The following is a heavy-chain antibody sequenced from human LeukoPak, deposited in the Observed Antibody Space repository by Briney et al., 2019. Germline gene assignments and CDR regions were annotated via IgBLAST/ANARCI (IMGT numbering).Heavy chain of an antibody. CDR1: GGSISSSSYY. CDR2: IYYSGST. Sequence: PSETLSLTCTVSGGSISSSSYYWGWIRQPPGKGLEWIGSIYYSGSTYYNPSLKSRVTISVDTSKNQFSLKLSSVTAADTAVCYCARARYAIGPSDAFDIWGQGTMVTVSS. J-gene: IGHJ3*02. CDR3: ARARYAIGPSDAFDI. D-gene: IGHD2-8*01. V-gene: IGHV4-39*07.